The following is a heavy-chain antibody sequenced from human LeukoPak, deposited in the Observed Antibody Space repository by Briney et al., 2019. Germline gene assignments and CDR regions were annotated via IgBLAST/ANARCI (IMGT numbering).Heavy chain of an antibody. Sequence: GGSLRLSCAASGFTLSSNYMSWVRQAPGKGLEWVSVIYSGGSTYYAVSVKGRFTISRDNSKNTLYLQMNSLRAEDTAVYYCARVGSGSYSWFDPWGQGTLVTVSS. CDR3: ARVGSGSYSWFDP. J-gene: IGHJ5*02. V-gene: IGHV3-66*02. D-gene: IGHD1-26*01. CDR2: IYSGGST. CDR1: GFTLSSNY.